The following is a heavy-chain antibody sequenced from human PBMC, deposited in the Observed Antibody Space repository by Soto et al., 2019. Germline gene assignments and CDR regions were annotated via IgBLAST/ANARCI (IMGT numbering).Heavy chain of an antibody. V-gene: IGHV3-33*01. Sequence: GGSLRLSCAASGFTFSSYGMHWVRQAPGKGMEWVAVIWYDGSNKYYADSVKGRFTISRDNSKNTLYLQMNSLRAEDTAVYYCARDCSSTSCYAKDHAFDTWGQGTMVT. J-gene: IGHJ3*02. CDR1: GFTFSSYG. CDR3: ARDCSSTSCYAKDHAFDT. CDR2: IWYDGSNK. D-gene: IGHD2-2*01.